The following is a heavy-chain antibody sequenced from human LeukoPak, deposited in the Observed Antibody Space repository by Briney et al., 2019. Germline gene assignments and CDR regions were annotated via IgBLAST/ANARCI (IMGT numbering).Heavy chain of an antibody. CDR2: ISYDGSNK. V-gene: IGHV3-30*04. CDR1: GFTFRTYE. CDR3: ARARNGYDFWSGYPFDY. J-gene: IGHJ4*02. Sequence: SGGSLRLSCAASGFTFRTYEMNWVRQAPGKGLEWVAVISYDGSNKYYADSVKGRFTISRDNSKNTLYLQMNSLRAEDTAVYYCARARNGYDFWSGYPFDYWGQGTLVTVSS. D-gene: IGHD3-3*01.